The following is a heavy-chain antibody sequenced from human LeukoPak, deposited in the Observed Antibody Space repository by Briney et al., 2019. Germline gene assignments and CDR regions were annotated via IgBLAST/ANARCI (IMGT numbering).Heavy chain of an antibody. CDR1: GGSITNTNY. J-gene: IGHJ4*02. CDR2: VNLQGST. CDR3: AREGGPYRPLDY. V-gene: IGHV4-4*02. Sequence: SGTLSLTCGVSGGSITNTNYWTWVRQPPGKGLEWIGEVNLQGSTNSNPSLMGRVAIAVDTSENHISLQLTSVTAADTAVYYCAREGGPYRPLDYSGQGTLVTVSS.